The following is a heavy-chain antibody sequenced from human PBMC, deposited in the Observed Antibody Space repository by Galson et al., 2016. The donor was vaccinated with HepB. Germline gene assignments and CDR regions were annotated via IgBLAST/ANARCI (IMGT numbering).Heavy chain of an antibody. Sequence: PALVKPTQTLTLACTFSGFSLTSSGAGVGWIRQAPGKALGWLAVIYWDDDKRYNPSLRNRPTVVKDTSENLVVLTMTNMDPLDTATYYCAHIESHDYGATHFRNDAFDIWGRGTMVTVSS. D-gene: IGHD5-12*01. J-gene: IGHJ3*02. V-gene: IGHV2-5*02. CDR3: AHIESHDYGATHFRNDAFDI. CDR1: GFSLTSSGAG. CDR2: IYWDDDK.